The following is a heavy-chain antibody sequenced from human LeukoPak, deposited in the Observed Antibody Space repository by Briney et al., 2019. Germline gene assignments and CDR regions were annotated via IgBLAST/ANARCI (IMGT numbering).Heavy chain of an antibody. J-gene: IGHJ4*02. CDR1: GFSFTAFW. CDR3: AREVERSFGY. D-gene: IGHD1-26*01. Sequence: QTGGSLRLSCAASGFSFTAFWMSWVRQAPGKGPEWVANINQESTETFYVDSVQGRFTISRDNAKNSLSLQMNSLRVEDTAVYYCAREVERSFGYWGQGNLVTVSS. V-gene: IGHV3-7*01. CDR2: INQESTET.